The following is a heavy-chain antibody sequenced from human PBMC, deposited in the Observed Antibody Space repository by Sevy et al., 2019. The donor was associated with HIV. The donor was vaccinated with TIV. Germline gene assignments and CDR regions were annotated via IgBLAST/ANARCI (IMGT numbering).Heavy chain of an antibody. V-gene: IGHV4-30-2*01. CDR1: GGSLSNGIYS. CDR3: AGDNGDYPYYFDH. J-gene: IGHJ4*02. D-gene: IGHD4-17*01. CDR2: IYHTGST. Sequence: SETLSLTCAASGGSLSNGIYSWNWIRQPPGKGLEWIGYIYHTGSTSYNPSLKSRVTISVDRSKNQFSLKLRSVTAADTAVYFCAGDNGDYPYYFDHWGQGTLVTVSS.